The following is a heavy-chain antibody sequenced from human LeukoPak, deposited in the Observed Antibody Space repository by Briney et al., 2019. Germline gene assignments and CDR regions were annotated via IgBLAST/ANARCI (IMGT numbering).Heavy chain of an antibody. V-gene: IGHV1-8*03. CDR1: GYTFTSYD. CDR2: MNPNSGNT. J-gene: IGHJ4*02. D-gene: IGHD6-6*01. CDR3: AFFEYSSSSSHY. Sequence: GASVKVSCKASGYTFTSYDINWVRQATGQGLEWMGWMNPNSGNTGYAQKFQGRVTITRNTSISTAYMELSRLRSDDTAMYYCAFFEYSSSSSHYWGQGTLVTVSS.